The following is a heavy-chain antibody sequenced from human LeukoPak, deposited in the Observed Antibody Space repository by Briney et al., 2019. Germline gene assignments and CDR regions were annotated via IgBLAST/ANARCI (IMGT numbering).Heavy chain of an antibody. J-gene: IGHJ3*02. CDR2: ISSSSSTI. CDR1: GFTLSTYT. V-gene: IGHV3-48*02. CDR3: ARVYSSSSGRAFDI. D-gene: IGHD6-6*01. Sequence: GGSLRLSCAASGFTLSTYTMNWVRQAPGKGLQWFSYISSSSSTIYYADSVKGRFTISRDNAKNSLYLQMNSLRDEDTAVYYCARVYSSSSGRAFDIWGEGTMVTVSS.